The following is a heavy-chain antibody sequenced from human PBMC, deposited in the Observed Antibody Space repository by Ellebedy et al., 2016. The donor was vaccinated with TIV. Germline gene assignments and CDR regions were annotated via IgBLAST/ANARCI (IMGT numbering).Heavy chain of an antibody. D-gene: IGHD3-9*01. CDR1: GDSISNYY. J-gene: IGHJ3*02. V-gene: IGHV4-4*07. CDR3: ARSLLRYVDWSTDAFDI. CDR2: IYSSGTT. Sequence: MPSETLSLTCTVSGDSISNYYWSWIRQPAGKGLEYIGRIYSSGTTNYKPSLKSPVTMSVDTSKNQFSLKLRSVTAADTAIYFCARSLLRYVDWSTDAFDIWGQGTLVTVSS.